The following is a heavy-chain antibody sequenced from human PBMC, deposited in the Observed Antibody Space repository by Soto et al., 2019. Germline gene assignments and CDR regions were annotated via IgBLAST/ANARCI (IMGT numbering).Heavy chain of an antibody. CDR3: AGGWYVNYFDY. CDR1: GFTVSSNY. Sequence: HPGGSLRLSCAASGFTVSSNYMSWVRQAPGKGLEWVSVIYTGGSTYYADSVKGRFTISRDNSKNTLYLQMNSLRAEDTAVYYCAGGWYVNYFDYWGQGTLVTVSS. CDR2: IYTGGST. J-gene: IGHJ4*02. D-gene: IGHD6-19*01. V-gene: IGHV3-66*01.